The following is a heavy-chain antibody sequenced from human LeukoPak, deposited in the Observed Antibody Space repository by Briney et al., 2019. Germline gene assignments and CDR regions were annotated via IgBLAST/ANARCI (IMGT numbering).Heavy chain of an antibody. J-gene: IGHJ4*02. Sequence: SETLSLTCTVSGGSISSFYWSWLRQPAGKGLEWIGRIYNNGRTDYNPSLKSRVTMSVDTSKNQFSLNLISVTAADTAVYYCARAMSGTFARFDYWGQGTLVTVSS. CDR1: GGSISSFY. CDR3: ARAMSGTFARFDY. V-gene: IGHV4-4*07. D-gene: IGHD1-26*01. CDR2: IYNNGRT.